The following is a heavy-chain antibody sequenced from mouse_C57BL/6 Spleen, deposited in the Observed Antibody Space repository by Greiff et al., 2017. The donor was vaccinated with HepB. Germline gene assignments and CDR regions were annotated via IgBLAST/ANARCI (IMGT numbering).Heavy chain of an antibody. CDR1: GYTFTDYN. D-gene: IGHD1-1*01. J-gene: IGHJ2*01. Sequence: VQLQQSGPELVKPGASVKMSCKASGYTFTDYNMHWVKQSHGKSLEWIGYINPNNGGTSYNQKFKGKATLTVNKSSSTAYMELRSLTSEDSAVYYCARFYYGSSYVLDYWGQGTTLTVSS. CDR2: INPNNGGT. CDR3: ARFYYGSSYVLDY. V-gene: IGHV1-22*01.